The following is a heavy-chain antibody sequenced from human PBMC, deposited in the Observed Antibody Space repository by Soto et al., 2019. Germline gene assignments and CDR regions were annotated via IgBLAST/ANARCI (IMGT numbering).Heavy chain of an antibody. D-gene: IGHD2-21*02. Sequence: VASVKVSCKASGYAFSSYAMHWVRQAPGQRLEWMGWINIGSGNTEYSQNFQDRITITRDTSASTVYMELSSLRSEDTAVYYCARDGGDCGYRLTYYYYIGMDVWGQGTTVTVSS. CDR3: ARDGGDCGYRLTYYYYIGMDV. CDR1: GYAFSSYA. J-gene: IGHJ6*02. V-gene: IGHV1-3*04. CDR2: INIGSGNT.